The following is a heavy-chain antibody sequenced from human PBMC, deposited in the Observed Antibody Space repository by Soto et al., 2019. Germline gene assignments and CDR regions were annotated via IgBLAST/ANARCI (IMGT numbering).Heavy chain of an antibody. CDR2: ISYDGSNK. Sequence: QVQLVESGGGVVQPGRSLRLSCAASGFTFSSYAMHWVRQAPGKGLEWVAVISYDGSNKYYADSVKGRFTISRDNSKNTLYLQMNSLRAEDTAVYYCARDLTESDGETGTRFDYWGQGTLVTVSS. V-gene: IGHV3-30-3*01. J-gene: IGHJ4*02. CDR3: ARDLTESDGETGTRFDY. D-gene: IGHD1-7*01. CDR1: GFTFSSYA.